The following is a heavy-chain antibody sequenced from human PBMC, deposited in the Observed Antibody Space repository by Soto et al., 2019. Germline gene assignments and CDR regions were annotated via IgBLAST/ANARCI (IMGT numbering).Heavy chain of an antibody. CDR2: ISAYNGNT. D-gene: IGHD2-2*01. V-gene: IGHV1-18*01. CDR3: AREYCSSTSCVDAFDI. CDR1: GYTFTSYG. Sequence: ASVKVSCKASGYTFTSYGISWVRQAPGQGLEWMGWISAYNGNTNYAQKLQGRVTMTTDTSTSTAYMELRSLRSDDTAVYYRAREYCSSTSCVDAFDIWGQGTMVTVSS. J-gene: IGHJ3*02.